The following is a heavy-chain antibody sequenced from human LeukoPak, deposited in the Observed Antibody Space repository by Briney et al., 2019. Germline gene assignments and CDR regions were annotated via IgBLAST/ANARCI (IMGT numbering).Heavy chain of an antibody. CDR2: INTDGSST. J-gene: IGHJ1*01. CDR3: ARDSLQLPRDFQH. V-gene: IGHV3-74*01. CDR1: GFTFSSYW. D-gene: IGHD2-2*01. Sequence: PGGSLRLSCAASGFTFSSYWMHWVRQAPGKGLVWVSRINTDGSSTSYADSVKGRFTISRDNAKNSLYLQMNSLRAEDTAVYYCARDSLQLPRDFQHWGQGTLVTVSS.